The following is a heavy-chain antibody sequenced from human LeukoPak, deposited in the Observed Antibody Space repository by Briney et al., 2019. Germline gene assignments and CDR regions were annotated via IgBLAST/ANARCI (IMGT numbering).Heavy chain of an antibody. Sequence: GGSLRLSCAASGFTFSTYWVSWVGQAPGKGLEWVANIKQDGSEKYYVDSVKGRFTVSRDNAKNSVYLQMSNVLDDDTAVYYCARDLGIDRFDCWGQGTLVTVSS. CDR3: ARDLGIDRFDC. D-gene: IGHD1-26*01. CDR1: GFTFSTYW. J-gene: IGHJ4*02. V-gene: IGHV3-7*01. CDR2: IKQDGSEK.